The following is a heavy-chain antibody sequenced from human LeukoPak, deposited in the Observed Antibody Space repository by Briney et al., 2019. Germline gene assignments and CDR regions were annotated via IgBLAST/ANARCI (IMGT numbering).Heavy chain of an antibody. CDR2: ISWDGGST. CDR3: ARVGATEGYYFDY. CDR1: GFTFDDYT. J-gene: IGHJ4*02. V-gene: IGHV3-43*01. Sequence: GGSLRLSCAASGFTFDDYTMHWVRQAPGKGLEWVSLISWDGGSTYYADSVKGRFTISRDNSENSLYLQMNSLRTEDTALYYCARVGATEGYYFDYWGQGTLVTVSS. D-gene: IGHD1-26*01.